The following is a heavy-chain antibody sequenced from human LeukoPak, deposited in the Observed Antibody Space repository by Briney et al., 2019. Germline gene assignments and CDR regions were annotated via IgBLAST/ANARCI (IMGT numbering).Heavy chain of an antibody. V-gene: IGHV3-74*01. CDR1: GFTFSSYW. CDR2: INTDGSST. D-gene: IGHD2-2*02. J-gene: IGHJ4*02. Sequence: GGSLRLSCAASGFTFSSYWMHWVRQAPGKGLVWVSRINTDGSSTSYADSVKGRFTISRDNAKNTLYLQMNSLRAEDTAVYYCARDIGDCSSTSCYTGLDYWGQGTLVTVSS. CDR3: ARDIGDCSSTSCYTGLDY.